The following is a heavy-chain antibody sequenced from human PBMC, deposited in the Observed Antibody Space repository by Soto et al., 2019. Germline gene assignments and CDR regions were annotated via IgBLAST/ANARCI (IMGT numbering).Heavy chain of an antibody. D-gene: IGHD6-19*01. V-gene: IGHV4-34*01. Sequence: SETLSLTCAVYGGSFSGYYWSWIRQPPGKGLEWIGEINHSGSTSYNPSLKSRVTISVDTSKNQFSLKLSSVTAADTAVYYCARGSSGWYRYFDYWGQGTLVTVSS. CDR2: INHSGST. CDR1: GGSFSGYY. J-gene: IGHJ4*02. CDR3: ARGSSGWYRYFDY.